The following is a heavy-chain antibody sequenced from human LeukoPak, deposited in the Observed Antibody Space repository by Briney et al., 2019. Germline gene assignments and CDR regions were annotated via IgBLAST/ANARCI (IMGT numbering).Heavy chain of an antibody. D-gene: IGHD1-26*01. CDR1: GGSISSSSYY. Sequence: SETLSLTCTVSGGSISSSSYYWGWIRQPPGKGLDWIGSIYYSGSTYYNPSLKSRVTISADTSKNLFSLKVRSVTAADTAVYYCARQAVVGATRWFDPWGQGTLVTVSS. V-gene: IGHV4-39*01. CDR3: ARQAVVGATRWFDP. CDR2: IYYSGST. J-gene: IGHJ5*02.